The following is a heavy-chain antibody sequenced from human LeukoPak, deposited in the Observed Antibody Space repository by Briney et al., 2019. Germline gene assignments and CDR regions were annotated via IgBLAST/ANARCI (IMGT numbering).Heavy chain of an antibody. D-gene: IGHD3-22*01. CDR1: GYTFTSYG. CDR2: ISAYNGNT. V-gene: IGHV1-18*01. J-gene: IGHJ4*02. CDR3: AREHTNNYESSGYSLDN. Sequence: ASVKVSCKASGYTFTSYGISWVRQAPGQGLEWMGWISAYNGNTNYAQKLQGRVTMTTDTSTSTAYMELRSLRSDDTAVYYCAREHTNNYESSGYSLDNWGQGTLVTVSS.